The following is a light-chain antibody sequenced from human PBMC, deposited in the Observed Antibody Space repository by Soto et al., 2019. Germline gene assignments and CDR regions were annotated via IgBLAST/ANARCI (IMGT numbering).Light chain of an antibody. CDR1: QGISSA. V-gene: IGKV1-13*02. Sequence: AIQLTQSPSSLSASVGDRVTITCRASQGISSALAGYQQKPGKAPKLLIYDASSLESGVPSRFSGSGSETDFSLTISSLQPEDLATYYCQQFNSYPLFGGGTKVEIK. CDR2: DAS. CDR3: QQFNSYPL. J-gene: IGKJ4*01.